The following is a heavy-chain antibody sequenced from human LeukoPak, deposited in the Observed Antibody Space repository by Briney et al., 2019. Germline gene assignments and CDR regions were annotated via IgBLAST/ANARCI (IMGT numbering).Heavy chain of an antibody. CDR2: IYYSGST. V-gene: IGHV4-39*07. D-gene: IGHD1-26*01. CDR1: SFSSYG. Sequence: SFSSYGMHWVRQAPGKGLEWIGSIYYSGSTYYNPSLKSRVTISVDTSKNQFSLKLSSVTAADTAVYYCARGVVGSTTGNWFDPWGQGTLVTVSS. CDR3: ARGVVGSTTGNWFDP. J-gene: IGHJ5*02.